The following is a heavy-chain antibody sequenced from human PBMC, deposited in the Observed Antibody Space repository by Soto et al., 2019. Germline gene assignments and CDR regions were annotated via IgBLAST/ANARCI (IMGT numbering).Heavy chain of an antibody. Sequence: QGTLTESGPVLVKPTETLTLTCTVSGFSRSNVRMGVSWIRQPPVKALEWLAHMFSNDEKSYRTSLKSRLTISKDTSKSQLVLTMTNMDPLDAGTYDCARIYHYILTGMVWDVWGQGTLFTVSS. J-gene: IGHJ4*02. CDR3: ARIYHYILTGMVWDV. CDR2: MFSNDEK. CDR1: GFSRSNVRMG. V-gene: IGHV2-26*01. D-gene: IGHD3-9*01.